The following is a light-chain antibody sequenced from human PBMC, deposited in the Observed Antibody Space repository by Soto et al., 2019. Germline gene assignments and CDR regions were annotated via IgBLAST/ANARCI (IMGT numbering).Light chain of an antibody. Sequence: QSALTQPASVSGSPGQSITISCTGTSSDVGGYNYVSWYQQHPGKAPKLMIYDLSNRPSGVSNRFSGSKSGTTASLTISGLQAEDEADYYCSSYTSSSPLVVFGGGTQLTV. J-gene: IGLJ2*01. CDR3: SSYTSSSPLVV. CDR2: DLS. V-gene: IGLV2-14*01. CDR1: SSDVGGYNY.